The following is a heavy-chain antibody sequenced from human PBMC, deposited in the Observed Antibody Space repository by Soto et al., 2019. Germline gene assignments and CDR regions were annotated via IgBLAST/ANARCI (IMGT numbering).Heavy chain of an antibody. CDR3: ARGDSTQFDY. V-gene: IGHV4-39*07. CDR2: IYYSGST. Sequence: SETLSLTCTVSGGSISSSSYYWGWIRQPPGKGLEWIGKIYYSGSTNYNPSLKSRVTISVDTSKNQFSLKLSSVTAADTAVYYCARGDSTQFDYWCQGTLVTVSS. J-gene: IGHJ4*02. D-gene: IGHD3-22*01. CDR1: GGSISSSSYY.